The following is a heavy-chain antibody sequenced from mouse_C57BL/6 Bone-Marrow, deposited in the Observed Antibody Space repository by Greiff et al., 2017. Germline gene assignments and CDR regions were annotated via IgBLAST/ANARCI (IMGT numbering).Heavy chain of an antibody. CDR1: GFNIKDDY. CDR2: IDPENGDT. J-gene: IGHJ2*01. V-gene: IGHV14-4*01. Sequence: DVKLQESGAELVRPGASVKLSCTASGFNIKDDYMHWVKQRPEQGLEWIGWIDPENGDTEYASKFQGKATITADTSSNTAYLQLSSLTSEDTAVYYCGALEGDIGWGQGTTLTVSS. CDR3: GALEGDIG. D-gene: IGHD2-14*01.